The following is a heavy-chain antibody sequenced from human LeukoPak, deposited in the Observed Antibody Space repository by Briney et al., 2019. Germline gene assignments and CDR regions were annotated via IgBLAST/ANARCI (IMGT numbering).Heavy chain of an antibody. J-gene: IGHJ6*03. CDR3: ARCGYSYGLSWGPDMDV. CDR1: GGSISSYY. CDR2: IYYSGST. V-gene: IGHV4-59*01. D-gene: IGHD5-18*01. Sequence: ASETLSLTCTVSGGSISSYYWSWIRQPPGKGLEWIGYIYYSGSTNYNPSLKSRVTISVDTSKNQFSLKLSSVTAADTAVYYCARCGYSYGLSWGPDMDVWGKGTTVTISS.